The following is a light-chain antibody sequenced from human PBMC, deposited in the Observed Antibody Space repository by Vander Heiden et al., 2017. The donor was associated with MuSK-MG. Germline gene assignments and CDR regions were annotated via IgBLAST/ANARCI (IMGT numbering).Light chain of an antibody. CDR3: QQRSNWPPIT. Sequence: EIVLTQSPATLSLSPGERATLSCRASQSIFNYLAWYQQKPGQAPRLLIYDASNRATGIPARFSGSGSGTDFTLTISSLEPEDFGVYYCQQRSNWPPITFGQGTRLEMK. CDR1: QSIFNY. J-gene: IGKJ5*01. V-gene: IGKV3-11*01. CDR2: DAS.